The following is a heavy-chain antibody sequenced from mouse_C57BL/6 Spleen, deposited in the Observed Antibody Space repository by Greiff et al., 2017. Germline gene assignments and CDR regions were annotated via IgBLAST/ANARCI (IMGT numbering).Heavy chain of an antibody. J-gene: IGHJ4*01. V-gene: IGHV5-4*03. Sequence: EVKLVESGGGLVKPGGSLKLSCAASGFTFSSYAMSWVRQTPEKRLEWVATISDGGSYTYYPDNVKGRFTISRDNAKNNLYLQMRHLKSEDTAMYYCAKSNYSYNYAMDYWGQGTLVTVSA. D-gene: IGHD2-5*01. CDR2: ISDGGSYT. CDR3: AKSNYSYNYAMDY. CDR1: GFTFSSYA.